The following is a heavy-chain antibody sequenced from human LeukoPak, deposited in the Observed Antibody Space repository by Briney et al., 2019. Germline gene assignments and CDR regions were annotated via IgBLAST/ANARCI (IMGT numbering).Heavy chain of an antibody. V-gene: IGHV4-39*01. CDR1: GGSISSSSYY. CDR2: IYYSGST. Sequence: SETLSLTCTVSGGSISSSSYYWGWIRQPPGKGLEWIGSIYYSGSTYYNPSLKSRVTISVDTSKNQFSLKLSSVTAADTAVYYCARRVRPYSSSWFPYYYYYMDVWGKGTTVTVSS. D-gene: IGHD6-13*01. J-gene: IGHJ6*03. CDR3: ARRVRPYSSSWFPYYYYYMDV.